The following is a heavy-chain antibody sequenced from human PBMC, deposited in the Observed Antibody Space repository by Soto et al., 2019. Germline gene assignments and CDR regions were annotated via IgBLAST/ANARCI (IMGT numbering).Heavy chain of an antibody. CDR3: AKGQFYDSSGTAY. Sequence: EVQLVESGGGLVQPGRSLRLSCAASGFIFDDYAMHWVRQAPEKGLEWVSGISGNSGTIGYADSVKGRFTISRDNAKNSMYLQMNSLRAEDTALYYCAKGQFYDSSGTAYWGQGILVTVSS. D-gene: IGHD3-22*01. CDR1: GFIFDDYA. J-gene: IGHJ4*02. V-gene: IGHV3-9*01. CDR2: ISGNSGTI.